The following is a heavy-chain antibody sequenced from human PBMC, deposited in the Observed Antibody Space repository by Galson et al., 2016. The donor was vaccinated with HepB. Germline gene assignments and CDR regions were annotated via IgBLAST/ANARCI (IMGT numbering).Heavy chain of an antibody. CDR2: ISGGSSYI. Sequence: SLRLSCVVSGITFRSYTMNWVRQAPGKGLEWVSSISGGSSYIHYADSVKGRFTISRDNAKNSLYLQMNSLRAEDTAVYYCASRHSGWYYFDYWGQGTLVTVSS. CDR3: ASRHSGWYYFDY. V-gene: IGHV3-21*01. J-gene: IGHJ4*02. CDR1: GITFRSYT. D-gene: IGHD6-19*01.